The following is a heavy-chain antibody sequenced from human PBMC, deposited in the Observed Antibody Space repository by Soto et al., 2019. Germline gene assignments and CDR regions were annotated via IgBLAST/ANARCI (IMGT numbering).Heavy chain of an antibody. D-gene: IGHD5-12*01. CDR2: IYYSGST. Sequence: SETLSLTCTVSGGSISSYYWSWIRQPPGKGLEWIGYIYYSGSTNYNPSLKSRVTISVDTSKNLFSLKLSSVTAADTAVYYCAREGYSGYDFDYYGMDVWGQGTTVTVSS. CDR1: GGSISSYY. CDR3: AREGYSGYDFDYYGMDV. V-gene: IGHV4-59*01. J-gene: IGHJ6*02.